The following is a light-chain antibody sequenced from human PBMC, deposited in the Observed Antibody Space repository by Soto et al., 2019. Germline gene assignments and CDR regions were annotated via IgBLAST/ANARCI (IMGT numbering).Light chain of an antibody. CDR3: QQYNNWPFT. V-gene: IGKV3D-15*01. J-gene: IGKJ3*01. CDR2: GAS. Sequence: EIVMPQSPATLSVSPGERATLSFRASQSVSSNLAWYQQKPGQAPRLLIYGASTRATGIPARFSGSGSGTEFTLTISSLQSEDCAVYYCQQYNNWPFTFGPGTKVDIK. CDR1: QSVSSN.